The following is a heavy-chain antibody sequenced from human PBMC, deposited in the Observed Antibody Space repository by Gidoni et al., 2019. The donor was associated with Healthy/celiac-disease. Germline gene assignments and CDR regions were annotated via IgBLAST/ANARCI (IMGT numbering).Heavy chain of an antibody. CDR2: IYYSGST. CDR1: GGSISSSSYY. V-gene: IGHV4-39*01. J-gene: IGHJ4*02. Sequence: QLQLQESGPGLVKPSETLSLTCTVPGGSISSSSYYWGWIRQPPGKGLEWIGSIYYSGSTYYNPSLKSRVTISVDTSKNQFSLKLSSVTAADTAVYYCARLAARLGFWDYWGQGTLVTVSS. D-gene: IGHD6-6*01. CDR3: ARLAARLGFWDY.